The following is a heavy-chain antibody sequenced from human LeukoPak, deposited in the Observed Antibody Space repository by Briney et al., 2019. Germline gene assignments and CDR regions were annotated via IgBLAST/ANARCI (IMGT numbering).Heavy chain of an antibody. CDR1: GGSISSGSYY. D-gene: IGHD6-13*01. CDR2: IYTSGST. V-gene: IGHV4-61*02. Sequence: SETLSLTCTVSGGSISSGSYYWSWIRQPAGKGLEWIGRIYTSGSTNYNPSLKSRVTISVDTSKNQFSLKLSSVTAADTAVYYCARSAAARCFDYWGQGTLVTVSS. J-gene: IGHJ4*02. CDR3: ARSAAARCFDY.